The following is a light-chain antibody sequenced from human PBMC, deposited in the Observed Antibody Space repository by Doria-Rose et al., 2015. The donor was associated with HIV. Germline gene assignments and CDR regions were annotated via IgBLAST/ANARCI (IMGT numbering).Light chain of an antibody. CDR1: QDISNS. V-gene: IGKV1-NL1*01. CDR2: AAS. Sequence: DIEVTQSPSSLSASVGDRVTITCRASQDISNSVAWYQKRPGKGPQLLLYAASRLENGVPSRFSGSGSGTDFTLTINSLQPEDFATYSCQQYYSTLPYTFGQGTKLEI. J-gene: IGKJ2*01. CDR3: QQYYSTLPYT.